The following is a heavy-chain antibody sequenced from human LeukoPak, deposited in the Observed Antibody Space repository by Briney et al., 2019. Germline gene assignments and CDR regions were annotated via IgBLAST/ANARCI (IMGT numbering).Heavy chain of an antibody. CDR1: GVTFSSYA. Sequence: PGGSLRLSCAASGVTFSSYAMHWVRQAPGKGLEWVAVVSYDGSNKYYADSVKGRFTISRDNSKNTLYLQMNSLRAEDTAVYYCARVITMIVVDYWGQGTLVTVSS. CDR2: VSYDGSNK. D-gene: IGHD3-22*01. V-gene: IGHV3-30-3*01. J-gene: IGHJ4*02. CDR3: ARVITMIVVDY.